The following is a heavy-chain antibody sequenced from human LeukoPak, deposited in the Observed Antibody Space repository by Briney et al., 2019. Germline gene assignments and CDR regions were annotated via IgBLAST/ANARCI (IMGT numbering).Heavy chain of an antibody. J-gene: IGHJ4*02. CDR3: AKADRGWGVISKD. V-gene: IGHV3-23*01. Sequence: PGGSLRLSCAASGFTFSNFAMSWVRQAPGKGLECVSVISDSGASTYFADSVRGRFTISRDNSKNTLYLQMNSLRAEDTAVYYCAKADRGWGVISKDWGQGTLVTVSS. CDR1: GFTFSNFA. D-gene: IGHD3-10*01. CDR2: ISDSGAST.